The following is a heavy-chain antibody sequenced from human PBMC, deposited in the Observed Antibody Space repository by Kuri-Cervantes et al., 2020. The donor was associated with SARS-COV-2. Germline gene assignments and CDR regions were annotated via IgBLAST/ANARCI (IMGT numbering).Heavy chain of an antibody. CDR3: SGGFDYGDYPYYYGMDV. CDR2: IITDNANT. Sequence: ASVKVSCKASGYTFTTYGITWVRQAPGQGLEWMGWIITDNANTDYAQKLQGRVTMTTDTSTSTAYMELRSLRSDDTAIYYCSGGFDYGDYPYYYGMDVWGQGTTVTVSS. V-gene: IGHV1-18*04. J-gene: IGHJ6*02. D-gene: IGHD4-17*01. CDR1: GYTFTTYG.